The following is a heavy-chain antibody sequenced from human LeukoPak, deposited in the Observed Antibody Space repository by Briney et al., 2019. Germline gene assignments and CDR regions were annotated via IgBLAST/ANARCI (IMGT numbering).Heavy chain of an antibody. CDR1: GFTFSSYW. J-gene: IGHJ6*03. D-gene: IGHD1-1*01. CDR2: IKQDGSAK. V-gene: IGHV3-7*01. Sequence: GGSLRLSCAASGFTFSSYWMTWVRQAPGKGLEWVANIKQDGSAKYYVGSVKGRFTISRDNAKNSLYLQMNSLRVEDTAVYYCARFTGTPPFLDMDVWGKGTTVTVSS. CDR3: ARFTGTPPFLDMDV.